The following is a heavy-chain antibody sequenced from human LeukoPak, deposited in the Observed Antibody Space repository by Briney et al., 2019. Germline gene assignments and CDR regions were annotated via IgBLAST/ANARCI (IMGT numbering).Heavy chain of an antibody. Sequence: GGSLRLSCAASGFTVSSNYMSWVRQVPGKGLEWVSVIYSDDSTYYADSVKGRFTISRHNSKNTLYLQMNSLRAEDTAVYYCARGGYSGYDRDAFDIWGQGTMVTVSS. CDR2: IYSDDST. CDR3: ARGGYSGYDRDAFDI. V-gene: IGHV3-53*04. CDR1: GFTVSSNY. D-gene: IGHD5-12*01. J-gene: IGHJ3*02.